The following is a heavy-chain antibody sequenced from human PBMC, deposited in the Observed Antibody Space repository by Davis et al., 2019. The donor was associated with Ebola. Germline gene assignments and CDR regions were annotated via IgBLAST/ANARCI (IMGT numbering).Heavy chain of an antibody. Sequence: GESLKISCAASGFTFSSYAMHWVRQAPGKELEWVAVTSYDGSTKYYADSVKGRLTISRDNSKNTLYLQMNSLRVEDTALYYCAKDLGASSGLGVESWGQGTLVTVSS. V-gene: IGHV3-30-3*01. CDR2: TSYDGSTK. J-gene: IGHJ5*01. CDR1: GFTFSSYA. D-gene: IGHD6-19*01. CDR3: AKDLGASSGLGVES.